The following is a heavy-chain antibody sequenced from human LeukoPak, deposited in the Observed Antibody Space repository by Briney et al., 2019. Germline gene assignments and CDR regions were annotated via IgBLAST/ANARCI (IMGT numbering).Heavy chain of an antibody. J-gene: IGHJ4*02. CDR3: ARAGDYYDSSGYYLGDKFDY. CDR2: ISSSGSTI. Sequence: GGSLRLSCVVSGISLSNYAMTWVRQAPGKGLEWVSYISSSGSTIYYADSVKCRFTISRDNAKNSLYLQTNSLRAEDTAVYYCARAGDYYDSSGYYLGDKFDYWGQGTLVTVSS. V-gene: IGHV3-11*01. D-gene: IGHD3-22*01. CDR1: GISLSNYA.